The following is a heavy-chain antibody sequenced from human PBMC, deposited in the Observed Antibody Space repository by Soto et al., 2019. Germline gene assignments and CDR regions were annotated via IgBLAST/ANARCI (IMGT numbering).Heavy chain of an antibody. J-gene: IGHJ4*02. Sequence: SETLSLTCTVSGGSISGYYWSWIRQPPGKGLEWIGYIYYGGSTNYNPSLKSRVTISVDTSKSQFSLKLSSLTAADTAVYYCARKYCSTTRCSQYFDYWGQGTLVTVSS. V-gene: IGHV4-59*08. CDR1: GGSISGYY. CDR2: IYYGGST. D-gene: IGHD2-2*01. CDR3: ARKYCSTTRCSQYFDY.